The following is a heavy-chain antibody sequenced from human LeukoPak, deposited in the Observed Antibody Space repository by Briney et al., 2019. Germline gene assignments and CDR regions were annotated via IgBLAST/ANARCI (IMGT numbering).Heavy chain of an antibody. CDR3: ARAGSFRGYYDY. V-gene: IGHV4-61*02. Sequence: SETLSLTCTVSGGSISSGSYYWSWLRQPAGKGLEWIGRIYTSGSTNYNPSLKSRVTISVDTSKNQFSLKLSSVTAADTAVYYCARAGSFRGYYDYWGQGTLVTVSS. CDR1: GGSISSGSYY. J-gene: IGHJ4*02. CDR2: IYTSGST. D-gene: IGHD3-22*01.